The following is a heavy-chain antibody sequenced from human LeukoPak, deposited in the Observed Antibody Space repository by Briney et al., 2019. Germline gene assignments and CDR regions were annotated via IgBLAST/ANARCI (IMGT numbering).Heavy chain of an antibody. D-gene: IGHD5-12*01. Sequence: ASVKVSCKASGYTFTDYYLHWVRQAPGQGLEWMGWISPNSGGTHYAQNFQGRVTMTRDTSISTAYMELSSLRSDDTAVYYCARGRSGYDPTFSYYYYMDVWGKGTTVTVSS. V-gene: IGHV1-2*02. J-gene: IGHJ6*03. CDR2: ISPNSGGT. CDR1: GYTFTDYY. CDR3: ARGRSGYDPTFSYYYYMDV.